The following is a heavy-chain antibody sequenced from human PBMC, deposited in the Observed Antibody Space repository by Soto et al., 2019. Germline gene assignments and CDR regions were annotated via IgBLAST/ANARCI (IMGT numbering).Heavy chain of an antibody. D-gene: IGHD1-1*01. V-gene: IGHV5-51*01. J-gene: IGHJ4*02. CDR3: ARQATYNRVDY. CDR2: IYPGDSDT. CDR1: GYSFTSYW. Sequence: GESLKISCKGSGYSFTSYWIGWVRQMPGKGLEWMGIIYPGDSDTSYSPSFQGQVTISADKSISTAYLQWSSLKASDTAMYNCARQATYNRVDYWGQGTLFTVSS.